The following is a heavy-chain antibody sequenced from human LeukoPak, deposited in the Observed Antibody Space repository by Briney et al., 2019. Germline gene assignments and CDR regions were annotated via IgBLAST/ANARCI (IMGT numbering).Heavy chain of an antibody. J-gene: IGHJ4*02. CDR1: GYTFTSYD. CDR2: MNPNSGNT. D-gene: IGHD3-22*01. Sequence: ASVKVSCKASGYTFTSYDINWVRQATGQGLEWMGWMNPNSGNTGYAQKLQGRVTMTTDTSTSTAYMELRSLRSDDTAVYYCARIAYYYDSSGYPDWGQGTLVTVSS. V-gene: IGHV1-8*01. CDR3: ARIAYYYDSSGYPD.